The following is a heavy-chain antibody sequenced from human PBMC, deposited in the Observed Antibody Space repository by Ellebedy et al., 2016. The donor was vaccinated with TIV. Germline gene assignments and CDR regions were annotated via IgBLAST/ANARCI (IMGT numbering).Heavy chain of an antibody. CDR1: GFTFSSYS. J-gene: IGHJ4*02. V-gene: IGHV3-30*03. D-gene: IGHD3-10*01. Sequence: GESLKISXAASGFTFSSYSMNWVRQAPGKGLEWVAVISYDGSNKYYADSVKGRFTISRDNSKNTLYLQMNSLRAEDTAVYYCARAKGSGSYYPFDYWGQGTLVTVSS. CDR2: ISYDGSNK. CDR3: ARAKGSGSYYPFDY.